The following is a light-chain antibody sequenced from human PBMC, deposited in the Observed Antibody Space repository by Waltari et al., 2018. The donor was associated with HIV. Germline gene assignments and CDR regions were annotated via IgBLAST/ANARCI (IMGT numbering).Light chain of an antibody. Sequence: SYGLTQPPSVSVSPGQPAKITSSAGASSELYAYSYQQKHGQAPVLFIYKDLDRPSGIPERFAGSRSGTTVTLTISGVQEEDEADYYCQATDSSGISWVFGGGTKVTVL. CDR3: QATDSSGISWV. CDR2: KDL. J-gene: IGLJ3*02. CDR1: ASSELY. V-gene: IGLV3-25*03.